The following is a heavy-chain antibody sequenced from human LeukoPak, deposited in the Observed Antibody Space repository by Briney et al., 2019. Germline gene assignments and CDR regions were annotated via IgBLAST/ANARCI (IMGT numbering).Heavy chain of an antibody. D-gene: IGHD2-2*01. V-gene: IGHV4-61*02. CDR1: GGSISSGSYY. Sequence: PSETLSLTRTVSGGSISSGSYYWSWIRQPAGKGLEWTGRIYTSGSTNYNPSLKSRVTISVDTSKNQFSLKLSFVTAADTAVYYCARSRSAIVVVPAARPYYFDYWGQGTLVTVSS. CDR3: ARSRSAIVVVPAARPYYFDY. CDR2: IYTSGST. J-gene: IGHJ4*02.